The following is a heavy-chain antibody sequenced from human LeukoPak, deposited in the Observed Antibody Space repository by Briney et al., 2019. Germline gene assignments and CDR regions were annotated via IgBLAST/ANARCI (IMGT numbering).Heavy chain of an antibody. J-gene: IGHJ4*02. D-gene: IGHD4-11*01. V-gene: IGHV4-31*03. CDR3: ASYSYTNEIDY. CDR2: IYYSGST. Sequence: NSSETLSLTCTVSGDSISSGGYYWSWIRQHPGKGLELIGHIYYSGSTYYSPSLKSRAIISVDTSKNQFSLKLSSVTAADTAVYYCASYSYTNEIDYWGRGTLVTVSS. CDR1: GDSISSGGYY.